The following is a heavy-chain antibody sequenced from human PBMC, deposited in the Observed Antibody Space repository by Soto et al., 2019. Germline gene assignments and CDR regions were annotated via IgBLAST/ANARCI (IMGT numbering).Heavy chain of an antibody. D-gene: IGHD5-12*01. CDR3: ATDIVAKSMFDY. CDR1: GGTFRSYA. CDR2: IIPIFGTA. Sequence: SVKVSCKASGGTFRSYAISWVRQAPGQGLEWMGGIIPIFGTANYAQKFQGRVTMTRNTSISTAYMELSSLRSEDTAVYYCATDIVAKSMFDYWGQGTLVTVSS. V-gene: IGHV1-69*05. J-gene: IGHJ4*02.